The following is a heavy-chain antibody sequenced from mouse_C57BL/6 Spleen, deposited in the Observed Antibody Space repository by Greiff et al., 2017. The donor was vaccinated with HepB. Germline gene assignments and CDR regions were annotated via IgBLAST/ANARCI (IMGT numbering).Heavy chain of an antibody. CDR1: GYAFSSSW. CDR2: IYPGDGDT. V-gene: IGHV1-82*01. D-gene: IGHD2-1*01. Sequence: VKLMESGPELVKPGASVKISCKASGYAFSSSWMNWVKQRPGKGLEWIGRIYPGDGDTNYNGKFKGKATLTADKSSSTAYMQLSSLTSEDSAVYFCANTYGNYWYFDVWGTGTTVTVSS. CDR3: ANTYGNYWYFDV. J-gene: IGHJ1*03.